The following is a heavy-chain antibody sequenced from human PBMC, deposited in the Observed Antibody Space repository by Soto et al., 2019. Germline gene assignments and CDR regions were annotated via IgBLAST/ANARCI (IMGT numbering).Heavy chain of an antibody. CDR1: GFPFSSYA. D-gene: IGHD3-22*01. CDR3: AKDISEGGYFLDY. CDR2: VSGSGGYT. V-gene: IGHV3-23*01. Sequence: PGWSLRLSCAASGFPFSSYAMNWVRQTPGKGLEWISAVSGSGGYTYYADSVQGRFTISRDNSKSTLYLQMTSLRAEDTALYYCAKDISEGGYFLDYWGQGTLVTVSS. J-gene: IGHJ4*02.